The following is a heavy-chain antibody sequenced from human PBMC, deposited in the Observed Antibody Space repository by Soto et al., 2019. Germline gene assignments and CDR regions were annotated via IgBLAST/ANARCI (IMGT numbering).Heavy chain of an antibody. CDR3: ARVDRPATNAFDI. CDR1: GFTFSDYY. CDR2: ISSSGSTI. Sequence: GGSLRLSCAASGFTFSDYYMSWIRQAPGKGLEWVSYISSSGSTIYYADSVKGRFTISRDNAKNSLYLQMNSLRAEDTAVYYCARVDRPATNAFDIWGQGTMVTVSS. J-gene: IGHJ3*02. D-gene: IGHD3-22*01. V-gene: IGHV3-11*01.